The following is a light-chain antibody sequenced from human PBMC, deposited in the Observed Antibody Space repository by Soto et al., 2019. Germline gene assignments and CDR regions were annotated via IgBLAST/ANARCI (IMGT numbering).Light chain of an antibody. CDR1: SSNIGSNY. CDR2: RNN. CDR3: AAWDDSLSVP. V-gene: IGLV1-47*01. Sequence: QSVLTQPPSASVTPGQRVTISCSGSSSNIGSNYVYWYQQLPGTAPKLLIYRNNQRPSGVPDRFSGSKSGTSASLAISGLRSEDEADYYCAAWDDSLSVPFGTGTKVTVL. J-gene: IGLJ1*01.